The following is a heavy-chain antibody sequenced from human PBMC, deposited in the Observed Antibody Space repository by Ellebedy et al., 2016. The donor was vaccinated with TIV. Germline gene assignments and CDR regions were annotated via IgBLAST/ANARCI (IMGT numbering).Heavy chain of an antibody. CDR2: INSGSSIL. CDR3: AREIGGFVVIPPAIRFDL. J-gene: IGHJ4*02. Sequence: GGSLRLXXAASEFRFSNYAMNWVRQAPGKGLEWLSYINSGSSILFYADSVKGRFTVSRDNGKNSLYLQLNNLRGEDTAVYYCAREIGGFVVIPPAIRFDLWGQGTLVTVSS. V-gene: IGHV3-48*01. CDR1: EFRFSNYA. D-gene: IGHD2-2*01.